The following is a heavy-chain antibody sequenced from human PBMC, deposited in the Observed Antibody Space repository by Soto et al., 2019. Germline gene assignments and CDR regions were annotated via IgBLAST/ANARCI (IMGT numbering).Heavy chain of an antibody. CDR2: LNIGNGNT. J-gene: IGHJ5*02. CDR3: AREPLCGGRRYVHWFVP. Sequence: ASVKGSCKTSGYTFTSYAIHWVRQAPGQGLEWLGWLNIGNGNTQYSPKLHDRVTLTRDTSASTAYMELSSLRSEDTAVYYCAREPLCGGRRYVHWFVPSGPGTLVTVSS. CDR1: GYTFTSYA. D-gene: IGHD2-15*01. V-gene: IGHV1-3*04.